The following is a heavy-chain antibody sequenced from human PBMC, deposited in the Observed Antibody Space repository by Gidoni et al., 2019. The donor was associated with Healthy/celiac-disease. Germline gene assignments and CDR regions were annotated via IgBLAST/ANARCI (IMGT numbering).Heavy chain of an antibody. CDR3: ARQGFGAMVRGVIAN. CDR2: ISYDGSNK. J-gene: IGHJ4*02. V-gene: IGHV3-30-3*01. Sequence: QVQLVESGGGVVQPGRSLRLSCAASGFTFSSYAMHWVRQAPGKGLEWVAVISYDGSNKYYADSVKGRFTISRDNSKNTLYLQMNSLRAEDTAVYYCARQGFGAMVRGVIANWGQGTLVTVSS. CDR1: GFTFSSYA. D-gene: IGHD3-10*01.